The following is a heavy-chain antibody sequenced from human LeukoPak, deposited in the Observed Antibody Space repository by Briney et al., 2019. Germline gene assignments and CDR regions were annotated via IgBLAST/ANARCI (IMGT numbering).Heavy chain of an antibody. CDR2: IWYDGSNK. Sequence: PGGSLRLSCAASGFTFSSYGMHWVRQAPGKGLEWVAVIWYDGSNKYYADSVKGRFTISRDNSKNTLYLQMNSLRAEDTAVYYCAKDRSLRWGGPLFDYWGQGTLVTVSS. CDR3: AKDRSLRWGGPLFDY. J-gene: IGHJ4*02. D-gene: IGHD3-10*01. CDR1: GFTFSSYG. V-gene: IGHV3-33*06.